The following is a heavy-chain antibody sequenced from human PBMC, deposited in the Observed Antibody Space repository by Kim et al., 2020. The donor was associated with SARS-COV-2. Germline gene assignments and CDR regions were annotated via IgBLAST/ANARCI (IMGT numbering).Heavy chain of an antibody. V-gene: IGHV3-7*01. Sequence: GGSLRLSCAASGFTFSHDWRTWVRQAPGKGLEWVANINQDGSESYYVDSVKGRFTISRDNAKNSLYLQMNSLRVEDTAVYYCARSVFGDNYWGQGTLVSV. J-gene: IGHJ4*02. CDR1: GFTFSHDW. CDR2: INQDGSES. CDR3: ARSVFGDNY. D-gene: IGHD3-10*02.